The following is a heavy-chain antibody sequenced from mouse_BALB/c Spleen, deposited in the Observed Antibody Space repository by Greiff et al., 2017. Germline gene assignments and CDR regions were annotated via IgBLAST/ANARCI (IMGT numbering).Heavy chain of an antibody. Sequence: EVKLEESGPGLVKPSQSLSLTCSVTGYSITSGYYWNWIRQFPGNKLEWMGYISYDGSNNYNPSLKNRISITRDTSKNQVFLKLNSVTTEDTATYYCARDWESTMITFGYWGQGTTLTVSS. CDR3: ARDWESTMITFGY. V-gene: IGHV3-6*02. CDR2: ISYDGSN. J-gene: IGHJ2*01. D-gene: IGHD2-4*01. CDR1: GYSITSGYY.